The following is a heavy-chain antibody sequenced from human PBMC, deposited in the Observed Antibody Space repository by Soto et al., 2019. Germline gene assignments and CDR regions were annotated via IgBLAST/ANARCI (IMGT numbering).Heavy chain of an antibody. Sequence: QVQLVQSGAEVKKPGSSVKVSCKASGVSFSSSAINWVRQAPGQGLEWMGGIIPIFGKPNYAQKFLGRVTITADESTSTAYMELSSLRSEDTAVYYCAAGGGGYDSWGQGTLVTLAS. CDR1: GVSFSSSA. CDR3: AAGGGGYDS. J-gene: IGHJ4*02. V-gene: IGHV1-69*01. D-gene: IGHD3-22*01. CDR2: IIPIFGKP.